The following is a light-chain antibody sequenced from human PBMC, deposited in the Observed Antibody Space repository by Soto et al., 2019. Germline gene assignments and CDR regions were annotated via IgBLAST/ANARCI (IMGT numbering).Light chain of an antibody. CDR1: QGIAPY. Sequence: DVQMTQSPSSLSAFVGDRVTFTCRASQGIAPYLAWFQQKPGKVPKLLIYATSTLQSGVPSRFSGSGSGTDFTLTISSLQPEDIGTYYCQKYNSAPLPFGGGTKVEIK. J-gene: IGKJ4*01. CDR3: QKYNSAPLP. V-gene: IGKV1-27*01. CDR2: ATS.